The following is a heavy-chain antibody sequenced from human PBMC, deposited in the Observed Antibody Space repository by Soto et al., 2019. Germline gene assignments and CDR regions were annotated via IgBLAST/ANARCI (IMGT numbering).Heavy chain of an antibody. D-gene: IGHD3-16*02. CDR3: AKDISLGELSAPDH. Sequence: VQLVESGGGLVQPGRSLRLSCVASGFTFDDYAMHWVRQAPGKGLEWVSGMSWNRGSIVYADSVKGRFTISRDNAKNSLYLQMNSLRPEGSALYYCAKDISLGELSAPDHWGQGTLVTVSS. J-gene: IGHJ4*02. CDR2: MSWNRGSI. CDR1: GFTFDDYA. V-gene: IGHV3-9*01.